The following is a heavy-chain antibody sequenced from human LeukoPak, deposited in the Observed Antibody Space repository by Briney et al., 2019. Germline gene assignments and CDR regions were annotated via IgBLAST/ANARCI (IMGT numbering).Heavy chain of an antibody. CDR1: GFTFIDYY. Sequence: GGSLRLSCAASGFTFIDYYMSWIRQAPGKGLEWVSFISTSGSTIYYADSVEGRFTISRDNAKNSLYLQMNSLRAEDTAVYYCARDSRLSYYDNSGYYGLDYWGQGTLVTVSS. CDR2: ISTSGSTI. J-gene: IGHJ4*02. V-gene: IGHV3-11*04. D-gene: IGHD3-22*01. CDR3: ARDSRLSYYDNSGYYGLDY.